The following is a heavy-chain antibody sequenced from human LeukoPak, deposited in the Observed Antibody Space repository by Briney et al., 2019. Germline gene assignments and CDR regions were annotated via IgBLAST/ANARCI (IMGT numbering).Heavy chain of an antibody. J-gene: IGHJ6*03. CDR1: GASISNFY. CDR2: IHYSGST. D-gene: IGHD3-10*01. Sequence: SETLSLTCTVSGASISNFYWSWIRQPPGKGLEWIGYIHYSGSTKYNPSLKSRVTISVDTSKNQFSLKLNSVTAADTAVYYCARVFDSGSQAYFYYMDVWGKGTTVTIFS. V-gene: IGHV4-59*01. CDR3: ARVFDSGSQAYFYYMDV.